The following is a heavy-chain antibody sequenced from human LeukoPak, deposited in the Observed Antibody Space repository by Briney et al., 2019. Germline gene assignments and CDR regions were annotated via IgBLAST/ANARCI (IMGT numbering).Heavy chain of an antibody. Sequence: ASVKVSCKASGYTFTSYDINWVRQATGQGLEWMGWMNPNSGNTGYAQKFQGRVTMTRNTSISAAYMELSSLRSEDTAVYYCARATRLPAAKVYWFDPWGQGTLVTVSS. D-gene: IGHD2-2*01. CDR1: GYTFTSYD. J-gene: IGHJ5*02. V-gene: IGHV1-8*01. CDR2: MNPNSGNT. CDR3: ARATRLPAAKVYWFDP.